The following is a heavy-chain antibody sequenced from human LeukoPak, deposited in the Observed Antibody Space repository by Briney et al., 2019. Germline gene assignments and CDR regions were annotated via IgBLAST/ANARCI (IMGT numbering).Heavy chain of an antibody. V-gene: IGHV3-7*01. D-gene: IGHD6-13*01. CDR1: GFTFSSYG. CDR2: IKQDGSEK. J-gene: IGHJ4*02. Sequence: GGSLRLSCAASGFTFSSYGMSWVRQAPGKGLEWVANIKQDGSEKYYVDSVKGRFTISRDNAKNSLYLQMNSLRAEDTAVYYCARIGSSWYFDYWGQGTLVTVSS. CDR3: ARIGSSWYFDY.